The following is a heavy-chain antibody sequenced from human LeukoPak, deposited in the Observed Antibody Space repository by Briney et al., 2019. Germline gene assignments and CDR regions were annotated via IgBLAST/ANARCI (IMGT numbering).Heavy chain of an antibody. CDR3: ARNRPYFYYMDV. V-gene: IGHV3-23*01. CDR2: ISGSGGST. J-gene: IGHJ6*03. Sequence: GGSLRLSCAASGFTFSSYGMSWVRQAPGKGLEWVSAISGSGGSTYYADSVKGRFTISRDNSKNTLYLQMSSLRAEDTAVYYCARNRPYFYYMDVWGKGTTVTISS. CDR1: GFTFSSYG.